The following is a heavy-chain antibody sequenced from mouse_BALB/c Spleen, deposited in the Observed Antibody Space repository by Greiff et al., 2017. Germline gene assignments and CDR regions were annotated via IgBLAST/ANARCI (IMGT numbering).Heavy chain of an antibody. CDR3: VRQGITTAY. CDR1: GFTFNTYA. CDR2: IRSKSNNYAT. J-gene: IGHJ3*01. Sequence: DVMLVESGGGLVQPKGSLKLSCAASGFTFNTYAMNWVRQAPGKGLEWVARIRSKSNNYATYYADSVKDRFTISRDDSQSMLYLQMNNLKTEDTAMYYCVRQGITTAYWGQGTLVTVSA. V-gene: IGHV10-1*02. D-gene: IGHD2-4*01.